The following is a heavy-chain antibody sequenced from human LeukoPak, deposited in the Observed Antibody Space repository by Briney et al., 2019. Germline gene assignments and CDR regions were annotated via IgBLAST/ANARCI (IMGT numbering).Heavy chain of an antibody. Sequence: GGSLRLSCAASGFTVSSNYMSWVRQAPGKGLEWVSVIYSGGSTYYADSVKGRFTISRDNSKNTLYLQMNSLRAEDTAVYYCATLPRAARRDYFDNWGQGTLVTVSS. CDR2: IYSGGST. V-gene: IGHV3-66*02. CDR3: ATLPRAARRDYFDN. D-gene: IGHD6-6*01. J-gene: IGHJ4*02. CDR1: GFTVSSNY.